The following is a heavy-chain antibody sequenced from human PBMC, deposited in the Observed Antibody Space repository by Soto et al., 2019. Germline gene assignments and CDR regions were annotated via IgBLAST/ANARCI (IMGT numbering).Heavy chain of an antibody. CDR3: ARDNSVLLWFGEVEFFDP. V-gene: IGHV6-1*01. Sequence: KQSQTLSLTCAISGDSVSSNSAAWNWIRQSPSRGLEWLGRTYYRSKWYNDYAVSVKSRITINPDTSKNQFSLQLNSVTPEDTAVYYCARDNSVLLWFGEVEFFDPWGQGTLVTVSS. J-gene: IGHJ5*02. CDR1: GDSVSSNSAA. D-gene: IGHD3-10*01. CDR2: TYYRSKWYN.